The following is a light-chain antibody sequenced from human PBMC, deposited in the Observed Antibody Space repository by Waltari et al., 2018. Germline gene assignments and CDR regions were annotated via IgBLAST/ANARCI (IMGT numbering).Light chain of an antibody. V-gene: IGKV3-15*01. CDR3: QQYNNWPPWT. Sequence: EVVMTQSPATLSVSPGEGATVSCRASQSVRSNVAWYQQTPGQAPRLLIYGASTRAPGIPDRFSGGGSGTEFILTISSLQSEDFAVYYCQQYNNWPPWTFGQGTKVEIK. CDR1: QSVRSN. J-gene: IGKJ1*01. CDR2: GAS.